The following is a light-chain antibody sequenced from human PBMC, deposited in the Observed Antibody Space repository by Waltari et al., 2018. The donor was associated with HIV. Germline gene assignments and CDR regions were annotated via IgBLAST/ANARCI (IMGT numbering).Light chain of an antibody. CDR3: QQANSFPRT. Sequence: DIQMTQSPSSVSAYVGDRVTITCRASQDIRSWLAWYQQTPGKAPKILIYAASSLQSGVPSRFSGSGSGTEFTLTISSLQPEDGATYYCQQANSFPRTFGQGTKVEV. CDR2: AAS. V-gene: IGKV1-12*01. J-gene: IGKJ1*01. CDR1: QDIRSW.